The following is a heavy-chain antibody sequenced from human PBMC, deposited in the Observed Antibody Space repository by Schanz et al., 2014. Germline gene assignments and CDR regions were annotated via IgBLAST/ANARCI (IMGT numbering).Heavy chain of an antibody. Sequence: DVQLVESGGGLVQPGKSLRLSCAASGFTFDEFAMHWVRQSPGKGLEWVSSINTGGDSTYYADSVRGRFTMSRDNSKNTLYLQMNSLRAGDAAVYYCARGLIAAAGGAFDYWGQGTLVAVSA. CDR2: INTGGDST. V-gene: IGHV3-23*04. CDR1: GFTFDEFA. CDR3: ARGLIAAAGGAFDY. D-gene: IGHD6-13*01. J-gene: IGHJ4*02.